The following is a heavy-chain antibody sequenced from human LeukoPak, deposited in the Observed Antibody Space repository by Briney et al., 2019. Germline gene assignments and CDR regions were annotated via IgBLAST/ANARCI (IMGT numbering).Heavy chain of an antibody. D-gene: IGHD6-19*01. CDR3: ASTFGSSGRYGFFDY. V-gene: IGHV3-23*01. J-gene: IGHJ4*02. CDR1: GFTFSSYA. CDR2: ISGSGGST. Sequence: GSLRLSCAASGFTFSSYAMSWVRQAPGKGLEWVSAISGSGGSTYYADSVKGRFTLSRDNSKNTLYLQMNSLRAEDTAIYYCASTFGSSGRYGFFDYWGQGILVTVSS.